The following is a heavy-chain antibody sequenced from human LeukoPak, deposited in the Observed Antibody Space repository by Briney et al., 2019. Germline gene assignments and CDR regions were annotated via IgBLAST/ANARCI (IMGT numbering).Heavy chain of an antibody. V-gene: IGHV3-23*01. CDR1: GFTVSSNY. Sequence: PGGSLRLSCAASGFTVSSNYMSWVRQAPGKGLEWVSSISGSGDRTYYADSVKGRFTISRDNSRNTLHLQMNSLRADDTAEYYCAKSTYIDYPCCLDYWGQGTLVTVSS. J-gene: IGHJ4*02. D-gene: IGHD3-9*01. CDR3: AKSTYIDYPCCLDY. CDR2: ISGSGDRT.